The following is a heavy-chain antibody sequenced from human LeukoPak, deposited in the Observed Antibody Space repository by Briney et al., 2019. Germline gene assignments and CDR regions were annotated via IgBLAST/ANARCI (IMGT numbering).Heavy chain of an antibody. V-gene: IGHV3-21*01. Sequence: GGSLRLSCAASGFTFSSYSMNWVRQAPGKGLEWVSSISSSSSYIYYADSVKGRFTISRDNAKNSLYLQMNSLRAEDTAVYYCARGLIPAARMVWLDPWGQGTLVTVSS. J-gene: IGHJ5*02. D-gene: IGHD2-2*01. CDR2: ISSSSSYI. CDR3: ARGLIPAARMVWLDP. CDR1: GFTFSSYS.